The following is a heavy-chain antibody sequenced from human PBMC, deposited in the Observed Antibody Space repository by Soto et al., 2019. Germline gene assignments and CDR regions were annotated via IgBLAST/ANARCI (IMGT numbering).Heavy chain of an antibody. CDR1: GGSIGSGGYY. CDR2: IYYNGDT. Sequence: PSETLSLTCTVSGGSIGSGGYYWSWIRQHPGKGLEWIGHIYYNGDTHYNPSLKSRLRISLDTSKNHFSLNLSSVTAADSAVYFCRVVTLLRSFDIWGPGTMVTVSS. V-gene: IGHV4-31*03. D-gene: IGHD3-22*01. J-gene: IGHJ3*02. CDR3: RVVTLLRSFDI.